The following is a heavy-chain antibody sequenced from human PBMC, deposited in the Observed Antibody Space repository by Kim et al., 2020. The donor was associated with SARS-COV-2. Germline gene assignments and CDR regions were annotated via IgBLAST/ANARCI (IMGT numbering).Heavy chain of an antibody. V-gene: IGHV3-15*01. CDR3: TTEGLYYDILTGYIH. D-gene: IGHD3-9*01. Sequence: GGSLRLSCAASGFTFSNAWMSWVRQAPGKGLEWVGRIKSKTDGGTTDYAAPVKGRFTISRDDSKNMLYLQMNSLKTEDTAVYYCTTEGLYYDILTGYIHWGQGTLVTVSS. CDR1: GFTFSNAW. CDR2: IKSKTDGGTT. J-gene: IGHJ1*01.